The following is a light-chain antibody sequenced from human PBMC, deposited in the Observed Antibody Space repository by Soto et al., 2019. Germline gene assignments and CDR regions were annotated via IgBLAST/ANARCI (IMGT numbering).Light chain of an antibody. J-gene: IGKJ5*01. CDR1: QSVITY. CDR2: DAS. Sequence: EIVLTQAPATLSLSPGERATLSCRASQSVITYLAWYQQKPGQAPRLLIYDASNRAAGIPARFSGSGSGTNFTLTITNIEPEDFAVYYCQQRFIWPPITFGQGTRLEIK. CDR3: QQRFIWPPIT. V-gene: IGKV3-11*01.